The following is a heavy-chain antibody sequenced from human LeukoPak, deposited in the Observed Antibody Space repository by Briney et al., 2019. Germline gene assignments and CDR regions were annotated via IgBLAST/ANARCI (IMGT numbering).Heavy chain of an antibody. CDR3: ARQMDTAMVTGHYYYYMDV. V-gene: IGHV4-59*08. CDR1: GGSISSYY. Sequence: SETLSLTCTVSGGSISSYYWSWIRQPPGKGLEWVGYIYYSGSTNYNPSLKSRVTISVDTSKNQFSLKLSSVTAADTAVYYCARQMDTAMVTGHYYYYMDVWGKGTTVTVSS. CDR2: IYYSGST. J-gene: IGHJ6*03. D-gene: IGHD5-18*01.